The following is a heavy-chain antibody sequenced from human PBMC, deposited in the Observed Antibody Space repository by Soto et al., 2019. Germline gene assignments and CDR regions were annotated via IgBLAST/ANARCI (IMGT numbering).Heavy chain of an antibody. CDR2: IYWDDDK. CDR1: GFSLSTSGVG. CDR3: AHRRRGAAAGTFDY. Sequence: QITLKESGPTLVKPTQTLTLTCTFSGFSLSTSGVGVGWIRQPPGKALEWLALIYWDDDKRYSPSLKSRLTITKDTSKNQVVLTMTNMDPVDTAPYYCAHRRRGAAAGTFDYWGQGTLVTVSS. D-gene: IGHD6-13*01. J-gene: IGHJ4*02. V-gene: IGHV2-5*02.